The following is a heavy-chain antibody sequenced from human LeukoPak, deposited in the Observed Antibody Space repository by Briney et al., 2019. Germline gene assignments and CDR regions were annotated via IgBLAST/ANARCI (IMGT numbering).Heavy chain of an antibody. Sequence: PGGSLRLSCAASGFTFSSYWMGWVRQAPGEGLAWVANIKQDGSGKYYVDSVKGRSTISRDNAKNSLYLQMNSLRAEDTAVYYCARTYPGIALAGTFDYWGQGTLVTFSS. CDR1: GFTFSSYW. CDR2: IKQDGSGK. J-gene: IGHJ4*02. CDR3: ARTYPGIALAGTFDY. V-gene: IGHV3-7*01. D-gene: IGHD6-19*01.